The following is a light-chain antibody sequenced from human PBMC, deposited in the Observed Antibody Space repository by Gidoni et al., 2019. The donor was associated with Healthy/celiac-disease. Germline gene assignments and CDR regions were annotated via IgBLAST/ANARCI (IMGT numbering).Light chain of an antibody. V-gene: IGLV2-14*03. CDR2: DVS. CDR3: SSCSSSSTPVI. J-gene: IGLJ2*01. CDR1: SSDVGNYNY. Sequence: QSALTQPASVSGSPGQSITISCAGTSSDVGNYNYVSWFQQHPGKAPKLMIYDVSNRPSGVSNRFSGSKSGNTASLTISGLQAEDEADYYCSSCSSSSTPVIFGGGTRLTVL.